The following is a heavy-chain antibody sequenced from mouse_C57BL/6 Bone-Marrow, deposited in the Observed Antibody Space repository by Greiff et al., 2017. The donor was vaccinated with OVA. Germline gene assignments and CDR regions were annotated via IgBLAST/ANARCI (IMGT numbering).Heavy chain of an antibody. D-gene: IGHD1-1*01. V-gene: IGHV1-77*01. J-gene: IGHJ2*01. CDR3: TRDYGSSSYYFDY. CDR1: GYTFTDYY. CDR2: IGPGSGST. Sequence: QVQLQQSGAELVKPGASVKISCKASGYTFTDYYINWVTQRPGQGLEWIGKIGPGSGSTYYNEKFKGKATLTVDKSSSTAYMQLSSLTSEDSAVYICTRDYGSSSYYFDYWGQGTTLTVSS.